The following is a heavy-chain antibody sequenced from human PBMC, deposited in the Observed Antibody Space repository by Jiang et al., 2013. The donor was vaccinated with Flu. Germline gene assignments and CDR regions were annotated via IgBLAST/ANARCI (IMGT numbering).Heavy chain of an antibody. J-gene: IGHJ4*02. CDR3: ARGSSGYYFFDY. D-gene: IGHD6-19*01. Sequence: QTLSLTCAISGDSVSSNSVAWNWIRQSPSRGLEWLGRTYYRSKWYNDYAVSVKSRISINPDTSKNQFALQVNSVTPEDTAVYYCARGSSGYYFFDYWGQGTQVTVSS. CDR1: GDSVSSNSVA. V-gene: IGHV6-1*01. CDR2: TYYRSKWYN.